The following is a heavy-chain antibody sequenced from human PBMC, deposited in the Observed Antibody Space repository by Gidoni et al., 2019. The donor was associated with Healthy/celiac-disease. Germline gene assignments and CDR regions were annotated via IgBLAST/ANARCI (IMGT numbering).Heavy chain of an antibody. J-gene: IGHJ5*02. D-gene: IGHD1-26*01. CDR3: ATAPRWELILWFDP. CDR2: ISDDGRNK. CDR1: RCTFGSYG. V-gene: IGHV3-30*03. Sequence: QEQQTESGGGGVHPGPSLTLSRAASRCTFGSYGMHWVRPAPGKGLEWVAVISDDGRNKDYADSGKGRCTSFRDNSKNTLYLQLSSLRAEDTAVYYCATAPRWELILWFDPWGQGTLVTVSS.